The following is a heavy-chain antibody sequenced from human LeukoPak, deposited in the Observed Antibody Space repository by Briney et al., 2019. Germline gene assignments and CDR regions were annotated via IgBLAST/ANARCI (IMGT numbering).Heavy chain of an antibody. D-gene: IGHD5-18*01. CDR1: GGSISSSTYY. V-gene: IGHV4-39*07. J-gene: IGHJ4*02. Sequence: SETPSLTCTVSGGSISSSTYYGGWIRQSPGKGLEWIGSIFYSGNTYYNPSLKSRVTISIDTSKNQFSLKLSSVTAADTAVYYCARANGYGLLDYWGQGTLVTVSS. CDR3: ARANGYGLLDY. CDR2: IFYSGNT.